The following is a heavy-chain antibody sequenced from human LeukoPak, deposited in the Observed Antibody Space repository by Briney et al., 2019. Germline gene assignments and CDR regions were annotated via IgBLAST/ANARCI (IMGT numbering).Heavy chain of an antibody. D-gene: IGHD1-26*01. CDR2: INSGANTI. Sequence: PGGSLRLSCAASGFTFSTYEMNWVRQAPGKGLEWVSYINSGANTIFYADSVKGRFTISRDNAKNSLYLQMNSLRAEDTAVYYCARFVRGGSNSLPSFDYCGQGTLVTVSS. CDR3: ARFVRGGSNSLPSFDY. V-gene: IGHV3-48*03. CDR1: GFTFSTYE. J-gene: IGHJ4*02.